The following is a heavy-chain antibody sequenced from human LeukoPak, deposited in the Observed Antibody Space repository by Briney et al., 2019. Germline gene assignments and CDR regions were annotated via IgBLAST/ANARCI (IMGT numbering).Heavy chain of an antibody. J-gene: IGHJ4*02. CDR3: ARPSSRGSYEGDY. D-gene: IGHD1-26*01. Sequence: SETLSLTCTVSGGPISSSSYYWGWIRQPPGKGLEWIGSIYYSGSTYYNPSLKSRVTIPVDTSKNQFSLKLSSVTAADTAVSYCARPSSRGSYEGDYWGQGTLVTVSS. CDR1: GGPISSSSYY. CDR2: IYYSGST. V-gene: IGHV4-39*01.